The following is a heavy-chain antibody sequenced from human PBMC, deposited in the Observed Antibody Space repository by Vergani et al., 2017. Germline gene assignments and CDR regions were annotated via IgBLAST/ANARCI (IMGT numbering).Heavy chain of an antibody. V-gene: IGHV3-23*01. J-gene: IGHJ4*02. CDR1: GFTFSSYA. CDR2: ISGSGGST. Sequence: EVQLLESGGGLVQPGGSLRLSCAASGFTFSSYAMSWVRQAPGKGLEWVSAISGSGGSTYYADSVKGRFTLSRDNSKNTLYLQMNSLRAEDTAVYYCAKAHYYDISAYYYAGWGQGTLVTVSS. D-gene: IGHD3-22*01. CDR3: AKAHYYDISAYYYAG.